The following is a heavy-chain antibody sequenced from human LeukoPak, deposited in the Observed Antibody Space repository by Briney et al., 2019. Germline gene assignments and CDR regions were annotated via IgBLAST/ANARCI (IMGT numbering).Heavy chain of an antibody. D-gene: IGHD1-26*01. CDR1: GFTFSNNR. CDR3: VREREGSNSEH. CDR2: IYSDGNT. J-gene: IGHJ1*01. Sequence: GGSLRLSCAASGFTFSNNRLSWVRQAPGMGLEWFSTIYSDGNTYYPDSVKGRFTISRDGSKNTLYLQLNSLRTEDTAIYYCVREREGSNSEHWGQGTLVTVSS. V-gene: IGHV3-53*01.